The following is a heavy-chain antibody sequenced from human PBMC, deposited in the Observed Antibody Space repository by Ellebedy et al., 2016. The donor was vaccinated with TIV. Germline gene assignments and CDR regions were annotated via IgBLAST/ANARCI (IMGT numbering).Heavy chain of an antibody. J-gene: IGHJ6*04. CDR3: AREIRGRAFNGLDFYFYQDIDV. CDR1: GSSITTYA. D-gene: IGHD2-21*02. CDR2: LSHTGKT. Sequence: SETLSLTXTVSGSSITTYAWTWIRQPPGKGLEWIGSLSHTGKTDYNSSLKGRLSLSLDTSKQHFSLTMSSVTAADTGVYFCAREIRGRAFNGLDFYFYQDIDVWGTGTTVTVSS. V-gene: IGHV4-59*13.